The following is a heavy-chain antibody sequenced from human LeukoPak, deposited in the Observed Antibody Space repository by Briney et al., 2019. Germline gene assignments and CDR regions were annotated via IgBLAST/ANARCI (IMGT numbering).Heavy chain of an antibody. CDR1: GFTFSAYS. V-gene: IGHV3-48*02. D-gene: IGHD4-17*01. CDR2: ITSSSTI. CDR3: AREGSLYGDFDY. J-gene: IGHJ4*02. Sequence: PGGSLRLSCAASGFTFSAYSMTWVRQAPGKGLEWVSYITSSSTIYYADSVKGRFTISRDNAKNSLFLQMNSLRDDDTAVYYCAREGSLYGDFDYWGQGTLVTVSS.